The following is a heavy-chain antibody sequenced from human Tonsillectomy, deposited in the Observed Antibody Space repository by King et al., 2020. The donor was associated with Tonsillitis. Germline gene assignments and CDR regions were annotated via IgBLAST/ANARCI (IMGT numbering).Heavy chain of an antibody. D-gene: IGHD5-12*01. V-gene: IGHV3-23*04. CDR1: GFTFSSYA. CDR2: ISGSGGST. J-gene: IGHJ6*02. CDR3: AKSGGFDLYYSYGMDV. Sequence: VQLVESGGGLVQPGGSLRLSCAASGFTFSSYAMSWVRQAPGKGLEWVSVISGSGGSTYYADSVKGRFIISRDNSKNTLYLQMNTLRAEDTAAYYCAKSGGFDLYYSYGMDVWGQGTTVIVSS.